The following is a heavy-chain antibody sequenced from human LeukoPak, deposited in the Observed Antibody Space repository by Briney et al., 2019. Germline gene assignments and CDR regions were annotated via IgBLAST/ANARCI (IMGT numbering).Heavy chain of an antibody. CDR1: GFTFSTYW. CDR2: ISSDGSRT. CDR3: ARKGVGGELGGFDY. V-gene: IGHV3-74*01. Sequence: GGSLRLSCAASGFTFSTYWMHWVRQAPGKGLVWVSRISSDGSRTSYADSVKGRFTISRDNAKNTLYLQMNSLRAEDTALYHCARKGVGGELGGFDYWGQGTLVTVSS. J-gene: IGHJ4*02. D-gene: IGHD3-16*01.